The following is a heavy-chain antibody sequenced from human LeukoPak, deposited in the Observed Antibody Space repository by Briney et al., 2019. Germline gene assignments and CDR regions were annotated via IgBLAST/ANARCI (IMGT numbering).Heavy chain of an antibody. D-gene: IGHD4-23*01. V-gene: IGHV4-34*01. CDR1: GGSFSGYY. CDR3: ARDYLGGNPDAFDI. J-gene: IGHJ3*02. Sequence: SETLSLTCAVYGGSFSGYYWSWIRQPPGKGLEWNGEINHSGSTNYNPSLKSRVTISVDTSKNQFSLKLSSVTAADTAVYYCARDYLGGNPDAFDIWGQGTMVTVSS. CDR2: INHSGST.